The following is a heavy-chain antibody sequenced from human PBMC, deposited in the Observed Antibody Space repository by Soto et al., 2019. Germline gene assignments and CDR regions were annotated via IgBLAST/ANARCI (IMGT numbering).Heavy chain of an antibody. J-gene: IGHJ3*02. CDR2: ISGSGGST. V-gene: IGHV3-23*01. Sequence: EVQLLESGGGLVQPGGSLRLSCAASGFTFSSYAMSWVRQAPGKGLEWVSAISGSGGSTYYADSVKGRFTISRDNSKNTLYLQMNSLRAEDTAVYYCAKKGPYYYDSSGHDAFDIWGQGTMVTVSS. D-gene: IGHD3-22*01. CDR1: GFTFSSYA. CDR3: AKKGPYYYDSSGHDAFDI.